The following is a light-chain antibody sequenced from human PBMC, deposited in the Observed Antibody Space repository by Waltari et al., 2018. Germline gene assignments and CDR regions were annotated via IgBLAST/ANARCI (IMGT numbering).Light chain of an antibody. Sequence: DSQMTESGYSLSASGGGRVNIACRTSQYIARYLNWYQQKPGKAPKLLIYAASILQSGVPSRFSGSGSGTDFSLTISSLQPEDYATYYCQQTYSSPLTFGPGTKVDIQ. CDR1: QYIARY. V-gene: IGKV1-39*01. J-gene: IGKJ3*01. CDR3: QQTYSSPLT. CDR2: AAS.